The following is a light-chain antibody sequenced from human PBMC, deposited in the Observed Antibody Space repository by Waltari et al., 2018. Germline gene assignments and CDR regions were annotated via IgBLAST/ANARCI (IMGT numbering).Light chain of an antibody. CDR3: SSYTSSSTLV. CDR1: RSDVGGHNY. CDR2: EVS. V-gene: IGLV2-14*01. J-gene: IGLJ2*01. Sequence: QSALTQPASVCGSPGQSITLSCTGTRSDVGGHNYFSWYQQHPGKAPKLMIYEVSNRPSGVSNRFSGSKSGNTASLTISGLQAEDEADYYCSSYTSSSTLVFGGGTKLTVL.